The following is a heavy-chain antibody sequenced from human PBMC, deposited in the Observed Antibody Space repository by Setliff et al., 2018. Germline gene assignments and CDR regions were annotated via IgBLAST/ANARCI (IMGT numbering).Heavy chain of an antibody. CDR3: ARGGYSYGLGGFPLDY. J-gene: IGHJ4*02. CDR2: IYHNGNS. D-gene: IGHD5-18*01. V-gene: IGHV4-38-2*02. CDR1: GYSISSGYY. Sequence: SETLSLTCSVSGYSISSGYYWGWIRQPPGKGLEWIGSIYHNGNSYYNPSLKSRVTISVDTSKNQFSLKLSSVTAADTAVYYCARGGYSYGLGGFPLDYWGQGTLVTVSS.